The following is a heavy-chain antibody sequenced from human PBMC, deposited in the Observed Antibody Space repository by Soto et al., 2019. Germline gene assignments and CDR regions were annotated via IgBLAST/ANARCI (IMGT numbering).Heavy chain of an antibody. J-gene: IGHJ5*02. CDR2: INAGNGNT. Sequence: ASVKVSCKASGYTFTSYAMHWVRQAPGQRLEWMGWINAGNGNTKYSQKFQGRVTITRDTSASTAYMELSSLRSEDTAVYYCARERGQRGNSKLGWFDPWGQGTLVTVSS. CDR1: GYTFTSYA. D-gene: IGHD4-4*01. V-gene: IGHV1-3*01. CDR3: ARERGQRGNSKLGWFDP.